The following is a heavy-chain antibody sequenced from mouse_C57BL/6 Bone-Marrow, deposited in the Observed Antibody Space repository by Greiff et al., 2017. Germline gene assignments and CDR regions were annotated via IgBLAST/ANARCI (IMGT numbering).Heavy chain of an antibody. D-gene: IGHD2-2*01. CDR1: GFTFSSYG. CDR2: ISSGGSYT. J-gene: IGHJ1*03. CDR3: ARHPSIYYGYDWYFDV. Sequence: EVKVVESGGDLVKPGGSLKLSCAASGFTFSSYGMSWVRQTPDKRLEWVATISSGGSYTYYPDSVKGRFTISRDNAKNTLYLQMSSLKSEDTAMYYCARHPSIYYGYDWYFDVWGTGTTVTVSS. V-gene: IGHV5-6*01.